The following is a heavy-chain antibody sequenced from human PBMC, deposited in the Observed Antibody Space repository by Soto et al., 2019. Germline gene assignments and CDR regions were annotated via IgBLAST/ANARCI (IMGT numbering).Heavy chain of an antibody. CDR2: ITSSDNSV. CDR3: VRDKDYGFDI. Sequence: GGSLRLSCAASGFTFSTYSMNWVRQAPGKGLEWVSYITSSDNSVYYADSVKGRFTISRDNAKNSLYLQMSSLRAEDSSVYYCVRDKDYGFDIWGQGTMVTVSS. J-gene: IGHJ3*02. V-gene: IGHV3-48*01. D-gene: IGHD4-17*01. CDR1: GFTFSTYS.